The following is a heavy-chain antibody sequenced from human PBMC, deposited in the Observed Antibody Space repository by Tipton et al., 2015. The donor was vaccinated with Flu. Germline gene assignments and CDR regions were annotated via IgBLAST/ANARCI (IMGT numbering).Heavy chain of an antibody. CDR1: GGSISSGAHY. CDR3: ARGYSPFDN. CDR2: IYDSGST. Sequence: LRLSCTVSGGSISSGAHYWSWIRQHPGKGLEWIGYIYDSGSTFYNPSLKSRLTMLVDTSKNQFSLNLNSATAADTAVYYCARGYSPFDNWGQGTLVTVSS. D-gene: IGHD5-18*01. V-gene: IGHV4-31*03. J-gene: IGHJ4*02.